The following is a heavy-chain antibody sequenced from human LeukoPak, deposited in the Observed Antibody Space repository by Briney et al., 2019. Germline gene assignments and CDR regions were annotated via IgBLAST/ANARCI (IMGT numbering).Heavy chain of an antibody. Sequence: ASVKVSCNASGNTFISDEINWVRQATGQGLEWMGWMSANSGNAASAQKFQGRLTMTRNTSISTAYMELSSLNSDDTAVYYCARNVGHFYYDGSGSELYYYYLDVWGKGTTVTVSS. CDR2: MSANSGNA. V-gene: IGHV1-8*02. CDR3: ARNVGHFYYDGSGSELYYYYLDV. J-gene: IGHJ6*03. D-gene: IGHD3-22*01. CDR1: GNTFISDE.